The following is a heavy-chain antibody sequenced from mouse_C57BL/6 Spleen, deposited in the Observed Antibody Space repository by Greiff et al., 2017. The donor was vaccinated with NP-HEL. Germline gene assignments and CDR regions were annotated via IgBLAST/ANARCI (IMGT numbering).Heavy chain of an antibody. V-gene: IGHV1-69*01. CDR2: IDPSGSNT. CDR1: GYTFTSYW. CDR3: ARPYYYGSSASWYFDV. J-gene: IGHJ1*03. Sequence: QVQLQQPGAELVMPGASVKLSCKASGYTFTSYWMHWVKQRPGQGLEWIGEIDPSGSNTNYHEKFKGQSIITVDKSSSTAYMQLSSLTSEDSAVYSCARPYYYGSSASWYFDVWGTGTTVTVSS. D-gene: IGHD1-1*01.